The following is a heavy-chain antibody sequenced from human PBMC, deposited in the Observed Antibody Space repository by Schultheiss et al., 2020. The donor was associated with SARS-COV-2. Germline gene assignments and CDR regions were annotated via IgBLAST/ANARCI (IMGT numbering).Heavy chain of an antibody. CDR3: ARDLVLFGVTRGGIDY. V-gene: IGHV3-23*01. J-gene: IGHJ4*02. D-gene: IGHD3-3*01. Sequence: GGSLRLSCAASGFTISTYDMSWVRQAPGKGLEWVSGISVRGGRANYADSVKGRFTISRDNSKNTLYLQMNSLRAEDTAVYYCARDLVLFGVTRGGIDYWGQGTLVTVSS. CDR1: GFTISTYD. CDR2: ISVRGGRA.